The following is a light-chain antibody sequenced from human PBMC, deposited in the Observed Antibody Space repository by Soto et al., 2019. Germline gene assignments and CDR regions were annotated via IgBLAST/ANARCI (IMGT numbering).Light chain of an antibody. J-gene: IGLJ1*01. V-gene: IGLV2-14*01. CDR3: SSHTSGSTRV. CDR2: EVT. CDR1: ISDVGGYDY. Sequence: QSVLTQPASLSGSPGQSITISRTGTISDVGGYDYVSWYQQHPDKAPKLMIYEVTKRPSGVSNRFSGSKSGNTASLTISGLQPEDEADYYCSSHTSGSTRVFGSGTKVTVL.